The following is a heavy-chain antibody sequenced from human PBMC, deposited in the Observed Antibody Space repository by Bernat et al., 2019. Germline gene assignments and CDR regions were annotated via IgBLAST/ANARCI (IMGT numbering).Heavy chain of an antibody. CDR3: ARLVLEGPAVLLFEH. CDR2: IYYAGST. CDR1: GASISRTDYY. Sequence: QLQLQDSGPGLVKPSETLSLTCTVSGASISRTDYYWGWIRQPPGKGLAYIGRIYYAGSTYYNPSLKSLVTISVDTSKNHFSLRLGSVTAADTAVYYCARLVLEGPAVLLFEHWGRGTLVTVSS. V-gene: IGHV4-39*02. D-gene: IGHD2-21*02. J-gene: IGHJ4*02.